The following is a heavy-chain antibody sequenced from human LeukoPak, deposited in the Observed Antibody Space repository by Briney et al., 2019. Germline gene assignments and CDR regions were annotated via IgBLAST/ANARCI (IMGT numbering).Heavy chain of an antibody. CDR1: GGSISSSSYY. J-gene: IGHJ4*02. Sequence: PSETLSLTCTVSGGSISSSSYYWGWIRQPPGKGLEWIGYIYHSGSTYYNPSLKSRVTISVDRSKNQFSLKLSSVTAADTAVYYCARASPAQGHFDYWGQGTLVTVSS. CDR2: IYHSGST. D-gene: IGHD2-15*01. V-gene: IGHV4-39*07. CDR3: ARASPAQGHFDY.